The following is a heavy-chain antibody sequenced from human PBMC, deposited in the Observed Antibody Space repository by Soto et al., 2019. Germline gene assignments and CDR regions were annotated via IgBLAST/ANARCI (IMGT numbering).Heavy chain of an antibody. Sequence: ASVKGSCKASGFTFTSSAVQWVRQARGQRLEWIGWIVVGSGNTNYAQKFQERVTITRDMSTSTAYMELSSLRSEDTAVDDCAAGVGWDYDSSGYYLPDYSGQRT. V-gene: IGHV1-58*01. J-gene: IGHJ4*02. CDR1: GFTFTSSA. D-gene: IGHD3-22*01. CDR2: IVVGSGNT. CDR3: AAGVGWDYDSSGYYLPDY.